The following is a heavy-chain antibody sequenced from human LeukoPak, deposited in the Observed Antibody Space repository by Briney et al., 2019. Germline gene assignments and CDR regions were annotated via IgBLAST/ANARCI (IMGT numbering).Heavy chain of an antibody. V-gene: IGHV5-51*01. Sequence: PGESLKISCTGSGYSFTTYWIGWVRQMPGKGLEWMGIIYPGDSDTTYSPSFQGQVTISVDKSIGTAYLQWSSLKASDTAIYYCARRSSSSRNFDYWGQGTLVTVSS. CDR2: IYPGDSDT. CDR3: ARRSSSSRNFDY. D-gene: IGHD6-6*01. CDR1: GYSFTTYW. J-gene: IGHJ4*02.